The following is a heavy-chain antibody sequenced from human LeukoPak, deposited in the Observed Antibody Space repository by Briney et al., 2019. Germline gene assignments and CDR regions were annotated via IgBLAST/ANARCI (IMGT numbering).Heavy chain of an antibody. Sequence: GGSLRLSCAASGFTFNNYALHWVRQAPGKGLEWVAVISYDGSNKYYADSVKGRFTISRDNSKNTLYLQMNSLRAEDTAVYYCARPNYYDSSGYLIWGQGTLVTVSS. CDR3: ARPNYYDSSGYLI. CDR1: GFTFNNYA. D-gene: IGHD3-22*01. CDR2: ISYDGSNK. J-gene: IGHJ4*02. V-gene: IGHV3-30-3*01.